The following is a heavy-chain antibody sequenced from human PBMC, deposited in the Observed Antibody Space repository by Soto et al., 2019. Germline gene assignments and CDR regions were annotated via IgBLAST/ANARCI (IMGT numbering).Heavy chain of an antibody. Sequence: PGGSLRLSCAACRFTYSGDAMCWVRPDPGKGLEWVSSISVSGGSTYYADSVKGRFTISRDNSKNTLYLQMNSLRAEDTAVYYCAKDGYSITRNKPLDYWGQGTLVTVSS. CDR3: AKDGYSITRNKPLDY. CDR1: RFTYSGDA. J-gene: IGHJ4*02. V-gene: IGHV3-23*01. D-gene: IGHD2-2*01. CDR2: ISVSGGST.